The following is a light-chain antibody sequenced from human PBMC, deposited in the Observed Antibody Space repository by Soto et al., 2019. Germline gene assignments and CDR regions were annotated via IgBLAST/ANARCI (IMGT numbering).Light chain of an antibody. CDR3: CSYAGSYTYV. CDR1: SSDVGAYNY. J-gene: IGLJ1*01. Sequence: QSALTQPRSVSGSPGQSVTISCTGTSSDVGAYNYVSWYQHHPGKAPKLLIYDVSKWPSGVPDRFSGSKSGNTASLTISGLQAEDEADYYCCSYAGSYTYVFGTGTEVTVL. V-gene: IGLV2-11*01. CDR2: DVS.